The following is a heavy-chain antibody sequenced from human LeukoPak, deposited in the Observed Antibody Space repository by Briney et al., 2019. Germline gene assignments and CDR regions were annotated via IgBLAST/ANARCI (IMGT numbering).Heavy chain of an antibody. Sequence: GGSLRLSCAASGFTFSSYSMTWVRQAPGKGLEWVSYISSSSSTIYYADSVKGRFTISRDNAKNLLYLQMNSLRDEETVVYYCARDVTRRGDRHYFDYWGQGTLVTVSS. CDR1: GFTFSSYS. CDR2: ISSSSSTI. D-gene: IGHD2-21*02. V-gene: IGHV3-48*02. J-gene: IGHJ4*02. CDR3: ARDVTRRGDRHYFDY.